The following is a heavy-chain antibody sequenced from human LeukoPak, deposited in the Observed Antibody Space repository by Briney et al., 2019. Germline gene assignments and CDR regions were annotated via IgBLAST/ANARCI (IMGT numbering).Heavy chain of an antibody. CDR3: ATVGGVLRFLEWLSPGGTYWFDP. Sequence: WASVKVSCKASGYTFTGYYMHWVRQAPGQGLEWMGWINPNSGGTNYAQKFQGRVTMTRDTSISTAYMELSSLRSEDTAVYYCATVGGVLRFLEWLSPGGTYWFDPWGQGTLVTVSS. CDR1: GYTFTGYY. J-gene: IGHJ5*02. V-gene: IGHV1-2*02. CDR2: INPNSGGT. D-gene: IGHD3-3*01.